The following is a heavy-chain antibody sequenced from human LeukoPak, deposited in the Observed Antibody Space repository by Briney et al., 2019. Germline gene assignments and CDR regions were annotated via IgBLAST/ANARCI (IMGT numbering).Heavy chain of an antibody. CDR1: GFTFSSYS. V-gene: IGHV3-21*04. J-gene: IGHJ4*02. CDR3: ASSGYRPNGYFDY. D-gene: IGHD3-3*01. Sequence: GGSLRLSCAASGFTFSSYSMNWVRQAPGKGLEWVSSISSSSSYIYYADSVKGRFTISRDNAKNSLYLQMNSLRAEDTAVYYCASSGYRPNGYFDYWGQGTLVTVSS. CDR2: ISSSSSYI.